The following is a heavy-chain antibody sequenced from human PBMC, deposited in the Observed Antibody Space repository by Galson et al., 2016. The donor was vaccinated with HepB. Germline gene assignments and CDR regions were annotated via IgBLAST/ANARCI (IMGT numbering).Heavy chain of an antibody. J-gene: IGHJ5*02. D-gene: IGHD4-17*01. CDR1: GGTFSNYA. Sequence: SVKVSCKASGGTFSNYAISWVRQAPGQGLEWMGGIIPILGTAKYAQKLQGRVTMTTDTSTSTAYMELRSLRSDDTAVYYCARESGVTTGWFDPWGQGTLVTVSS. V-gene: IGHV1-69*10. CDR3: ARESGVTTGWFDP. CDR2: IIPILGTA.